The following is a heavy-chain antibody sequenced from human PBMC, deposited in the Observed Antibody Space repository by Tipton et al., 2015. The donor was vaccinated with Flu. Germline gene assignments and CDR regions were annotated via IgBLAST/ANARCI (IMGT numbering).Heavy chain of an antibody. J-gene: IGHJ4*02. Sequence: TLSLTCTVSGGSISSYYWSWIRQPPGKGLEWSGYIYYSGSTNYNPSLKSRVTISVDTSKNQFSLKLSSVTAADTAVYYCARDLGSSGSFDYWGQGTLVTASS. CDR2: IYYSGST. V-gene: IGHV4-59*01. CDR1: GGSISSYY. D-gene: IGHD6-13*01. CDR3: ARDLGSSGSFDY.